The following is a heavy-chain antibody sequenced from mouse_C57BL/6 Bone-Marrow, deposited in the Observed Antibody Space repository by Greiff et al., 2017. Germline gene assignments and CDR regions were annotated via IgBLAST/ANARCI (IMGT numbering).Heavy chain of an antibody. J-gene: IGHJ4*01. CDR2: ITPNYGTT. CDR1: GYSFTDYN. CDR3: ARGYDYDYAMDY. V-gene: IGHV1-39*01. D-gene: IGHD2-4*01. Sequence: VQLQQSGPELVKPGASVKISCKASGYSFTDYNMNWVKQSNGKSLEWIEVITPNYGTTSYNQKFKGKATLTVDQSSSTAYMQLNILTSKDSAVYYCARGYDYDYAMDYWGQGTSVTVSS.